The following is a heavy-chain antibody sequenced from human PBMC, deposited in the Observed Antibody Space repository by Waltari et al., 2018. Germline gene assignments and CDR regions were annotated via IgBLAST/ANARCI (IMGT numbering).Heavy chain of an antibody. Sequence: EVQLVAPGGALAQPGGPLRPPCPPPGSTFSNFWMSWARQAPGKGLEWVANINQDGSGEYYVDSVKGRFTISRDNAKNSLYLQMNSLRAEDTAVYYCQRGDYWGQGTLVTVSS. CDR2: INQDGSGE. V-gene: IGHV3-7*04. CDR1: GSTFSNFW. J-gene: IGHJ4*02. CDR3: QRGDY.